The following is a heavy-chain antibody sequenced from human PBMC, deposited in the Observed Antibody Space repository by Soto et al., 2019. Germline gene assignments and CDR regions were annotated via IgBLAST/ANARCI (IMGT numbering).Heavy chain of an antibody. J-gene: IGHJ5*02. D-gene: IGHD2-21*02. CDR3: ARAGFGGNSGDNWFDP. Sequence: LSLTCTVSGGSISSGGYYWSWIRQHPGKGLEWIGYIYYSGSTYYNPSLKSRVTISVDTSKNQFSLKLSSVTAADTAVYYCARAGFGGNSGDNWFDPWGQGTLVTVST. CDR1: GGSISSGGYY. V-gene: IGHV4-31*03. CDR2: IYYSGST.